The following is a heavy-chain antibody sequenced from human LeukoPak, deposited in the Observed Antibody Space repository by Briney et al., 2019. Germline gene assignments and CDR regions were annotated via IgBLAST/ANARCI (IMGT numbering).Heavy chain of an antibody. D-gene: IGHD3-3*01. Sequence: GASVKVSCKASGYTFTSYYMHWMRQAPGQGLEWMGIINPSGGSTSYAQKFQGRVTMTRDTPTSTVYMELSSLRSEDTAVFYCARTPNDFWSGYPYYYYGMDVWGQGTTVTVSS. CDR2: INPSGGST. J-gene: IGHJ6*02. CDR3: ARTPNDFWSGYPYYYYGMDV. V-gene: IGHV1-46*01. CDR1: GYTFTSYY.